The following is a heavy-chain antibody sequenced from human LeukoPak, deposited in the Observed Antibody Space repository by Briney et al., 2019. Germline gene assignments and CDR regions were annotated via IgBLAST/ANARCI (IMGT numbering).Heavy chain of an antibody. CDR2: IYHSGST. J-gene: IGHJ4*02. CDR1: GGSIRSSYYY. CDR3: ASQWLVLDYFDY. V-gene: IGHV4-61*01. Sequence: SETLSLTCPVSGGSIRSSYYYWSWIRQPPGKGLEWIGYIYHSGSTNYNPSLKSRVTISVDTSKNQFSLKLSSVTAADTAVYYCASQWLVLDYFDYWGQGTLVTVSS. D-gene: IGHD6-19*01.